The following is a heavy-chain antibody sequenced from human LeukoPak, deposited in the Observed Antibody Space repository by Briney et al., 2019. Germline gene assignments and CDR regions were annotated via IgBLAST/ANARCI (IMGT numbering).Heavy chain of an antibody. CDR1: GFTFSSYA. CDR2: ISYDGSNK. J-gene: IGHJ6*02. D-gene: IGHD3-3*01. V-gene: IGHV3-30-3*01. Sequence: PGGSLRLSCAASGFTFSSYAMHWVRQAPGKGLEWVAVISYDGSNKYYADSVKGRFTISRDNSKNTLYLQMNSLRAEDTAVNYCAKLAFSGYDFWSGGIYGMDVWGQGTTVTVSS. CDR3: AKLAFSGYDFWSGGIYGMDV.